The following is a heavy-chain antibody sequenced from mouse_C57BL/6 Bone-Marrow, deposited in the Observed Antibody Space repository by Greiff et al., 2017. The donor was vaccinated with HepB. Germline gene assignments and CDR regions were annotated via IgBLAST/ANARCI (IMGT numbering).Heavy chain of an antibody. D-gene: IGHD1-1*01. CDR2: IRNKANGYTT. V-gene: IGHV7-3*01. CDR3: ARFHYYGSTHWYFDV. Sequence: EVQGVESGGGLVQPGGSLSLSCAASGFTFTDYYMSWVRQPPGKALEWLGFIRNKANGYTTEYSASVKGRFTISRDNSQSILYLQMNALRAEDSATYYCARFHYYGSTHWYFDVWGTGTTVTVSS. CDR1: GFTFTDYY. J-gene: IGHJ1*03.